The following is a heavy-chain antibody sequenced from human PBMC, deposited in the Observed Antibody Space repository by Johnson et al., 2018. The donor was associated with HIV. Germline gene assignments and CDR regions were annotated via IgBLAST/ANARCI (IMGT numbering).Heavy chain of an antibody. J-gene: IGHJ3*02. CDR1: GFTFSSYW. CDR3: VREGRYSGYDPLKRNAFDI. CDR2: IKQDGSEK. D-gene: IGHD5-12*01. V-gene: IGHV3-7*01. Sequence: EQLVESGGDLVQPGGSLRLSCVVSGFTFSSYWMSWVRQAPGKGLEWVANIKQDGSEKYYVDSVKGRFTISRDNAKNSLYLQMDSLRAEDAAVYFCVREGRYSGYDPLKRNAFDIWGQGTVVTVSS.